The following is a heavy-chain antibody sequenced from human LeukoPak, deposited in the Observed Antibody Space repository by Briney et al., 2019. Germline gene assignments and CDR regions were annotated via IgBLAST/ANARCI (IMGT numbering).Heavy chain of an antibody. V-gene: IGHV3-64*01. Sequence: GGSLRLSCAASGFTFSSYSMNWVRQAPGQGLEYVSAISSNGGSTYYANSVKGRFTISRDNSKNTLYLQMGSLRAEDMAVYYCARDNRPRAGATDYYYYYMDVWGKGTTVTVSS. CDR1: GFTFSSYS. D-gene: IGHD1-26*01. CDR2: ISSNGGST. CDR3: ARDNRPRAGATDYYYYYMDV. J-gene: IGHJ6*03.